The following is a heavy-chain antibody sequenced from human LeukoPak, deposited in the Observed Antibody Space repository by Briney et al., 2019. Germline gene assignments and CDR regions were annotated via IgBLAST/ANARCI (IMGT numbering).Heavy chain of an antibody. J-gene: IGHJ6*02. CDR3: ARMTTVTTPWDYYYYYGMDV. Sequence: PSQTLSLTCTVSGGSISNGDYYWSWIRQPPGKGLEWIGYIYYSGSTYYNPSLKSRVTISVDTSKNQFSLKLSSVTAADTAVYHCARMTTVTTPWDYYYYYGMDVWGQGTTVTVSS. CDR1: GGSISNGDYY. V-gene: IGHV4-30-4*01. CDR2: IYYSGST. D-gene: IGHD4-11*01.